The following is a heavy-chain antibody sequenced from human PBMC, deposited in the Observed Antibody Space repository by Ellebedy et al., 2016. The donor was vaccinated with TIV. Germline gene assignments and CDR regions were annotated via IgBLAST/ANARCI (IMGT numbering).Heavy chain of an antibody. J-gene: IGHJ4*02. Sequence: MPSETLSLTCTVSGGSVSSGSYYWSWIRQPPGKELEWIGYIYYSGTTNYNPSLKSRVTISADTSKNQFSLRLSSVTAADTAVYYCARGGTVVNLSHWGQGSLVTVSS. CDR1: GGSVSSGSYY. CDR2: IYYSGTT. CDR3: ARGGTVVNLSH. V-gene: IGHV4-61*01. D-gene: IGHD4-23*01.